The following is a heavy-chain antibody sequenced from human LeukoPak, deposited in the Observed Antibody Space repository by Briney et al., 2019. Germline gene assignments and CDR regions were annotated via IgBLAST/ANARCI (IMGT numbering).Heavy chain of an antibody. CDR1: GFTFNDYY. D-gene: IGHD1-26*01. V-gene: IGHV3-11*04. CDR2: MSSSGSTI. Sequence: GGSVRLSCAASGFTFNDYYMSWIRQAPGKGLEWVSYMSSSGSTIYYADSVKGRFTISRDNAKNSLYLQMNSLRAEDTAVYYCLTIVETTIDAFDIWGQGTMVTVSS. CDR3: LTIVETTIDAFDI. J-gene: IGHJ3*02.